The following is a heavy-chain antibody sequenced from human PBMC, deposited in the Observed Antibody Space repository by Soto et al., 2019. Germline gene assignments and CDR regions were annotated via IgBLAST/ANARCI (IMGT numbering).Heavy chain of an antibody. CDR2: ISYDGSNK. CDR3: ALGIDY. D-gene: IGHD1-26*01. Sequence: QVQLVESGGGVVQPGRSLRLSCAASGFTFSSYPMHWVRQAPGKGPEWVAVISYDGSNKYYADSVKGRFTISRDNSKNTLYLQMNSLRAEDTAVYYCALGIDYWGQGTLVTVSS. CDR1: GFTFSSYP. J-gene: IGHJ4*02. V-gene: IGHV3-30*04.